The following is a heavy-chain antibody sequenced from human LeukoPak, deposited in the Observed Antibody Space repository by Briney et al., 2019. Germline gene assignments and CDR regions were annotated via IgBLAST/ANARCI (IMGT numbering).Heavy chain of an antibody. J-gene: IGHJ6*03. CDR3: AKGSLPTYYYYYMDV. Sequence: GSLRLSCAASGFTFSSYAMSWVRQAPGKGLEWVSAISGSGGSTYYADSVKGRFTISRDNSKNTLYLQMNSLRAEDTAVYYCAKGSLPTYYYYYMDVWGKGTTVTVSS. CDR2: ISGSGGST. CDR1: GFTFSSYA. V-gene: IGHV3-23*01. D-gene: IGHD1-26*01.